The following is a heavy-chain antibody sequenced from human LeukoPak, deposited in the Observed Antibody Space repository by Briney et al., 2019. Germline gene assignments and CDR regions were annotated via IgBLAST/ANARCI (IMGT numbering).Heavy chain of an antibody. Sequence: SGGSLRLXCAASGFTVSRNYTSWVRQAPGKGLEWVSVTYSGGTTYYADSVKGRFTISRDNSKNTLYLQMNSLRSEDTAVYYCARDQDYYYYYYMDVWGKGTTVTVSS. CDR1: GFTVSRNY. J-gene: IGHJ6*03. CDR2: TYSGGTT. V-gene: IGHV3-66*02. CDR3: ARDQDYYYYYYMDV.